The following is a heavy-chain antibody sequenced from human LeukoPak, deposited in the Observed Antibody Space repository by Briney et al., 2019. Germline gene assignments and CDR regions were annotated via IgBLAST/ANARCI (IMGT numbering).Heavy chain of an antibody. CDR1: GYSISSGGYS. V-gene: IGHV4-61*08. J-gene: IGHJ3*02. D-gene: IGHD3-22*01. Sequence: SETLSLTCTVSGYSISSGGYSWNWIRQPPGKGLEWIGYIYSSGSTNYNPSLKSRVTISVDTSKNQFSLKLSSVTAADTAVYFCARGPYSYDSSGAFDIWGQGTMVTVSS. CDR3: ARGPYSYDSSGAFDI. CDR2: IYSSGST.